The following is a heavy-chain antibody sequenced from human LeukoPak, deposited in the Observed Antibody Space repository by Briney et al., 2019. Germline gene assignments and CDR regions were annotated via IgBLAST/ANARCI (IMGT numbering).Heavy chain of an antibody. V-gene: IGHV4-39*01. J-gene: IGHJ4*02. D-gene: IGHD2-2*01. CDR2: IYYSGST. CDR1: GGSISSSSYY. CDR3: ARQLGYCSSTSCYADKVDY. Sequence: SETLSLTCSVSGGSISSSSYYWGWIRQPPGQGLEWIGSIYYSGSTYYNPSLKSRVTISVDTSKNQFSLKLSSVTAADTAVYYCARQLGYCSSTSCYADKVDYWGQGTLVTVSS.